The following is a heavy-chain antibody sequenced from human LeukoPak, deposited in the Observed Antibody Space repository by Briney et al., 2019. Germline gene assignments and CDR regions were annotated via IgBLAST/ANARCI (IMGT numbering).Heavy chain of an antibody. CDR1: GGSISSYY. Sequence: SETLSLTCTVSGGSISSYYWGWIRQPPGKGLEWIGSIYYSGSTYYNPSLKSRVTISVDTSKNQFSLKLSSVTAADTAVYYCARRRNSYSYGYFDYWGQGTLVTVSS. CDR3: ARRRNSYSYGYFDY. CDR2: IYYSGST. D-gene: IGHD5-18*01. J-gene: IGHJ4*02. V-gene: IGHV4-39*01.